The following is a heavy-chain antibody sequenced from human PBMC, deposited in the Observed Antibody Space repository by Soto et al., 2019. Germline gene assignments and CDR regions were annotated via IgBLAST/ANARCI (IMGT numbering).Heavy chain of an antibody. CDR1: GGSISSGDYY. V-gene: IGHV4-30-4*01. J-gene: IGHJ4*02. Sequence: PSETLSLTCTVSGGSISSGDYYWSWIRQPPGKGLEWIGYIYYSGSTYYNPSLKSRVTISVDTSKNQFSLKLSSVTAADTAVYYCARGYFDWLLLGKADYFDYWAGEPWSPSPQ. CDR2: IYYSGST. CDR3: ARGYFDWLLLGKADYFDY. D-gene: IGHD3-9*01.